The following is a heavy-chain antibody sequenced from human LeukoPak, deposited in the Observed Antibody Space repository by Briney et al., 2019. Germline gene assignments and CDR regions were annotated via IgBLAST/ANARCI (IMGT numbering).Heavy chain of an antibody. Sequence: ASVKVSCKPSGYTFTVNYLHWVRQAPGQGLEWVGWMNPNSGVTVYAQNFQGRVTMTRDTSISTAYMELSSLTSGDTAVYYCTRGAGTSWFDYWGQGSLVTVSS. J-gene: IGHJ4*02. CDR3: TRGAGTSWFDY. CDR1: GYTFTVNY. D-gene: IGHD2-2*01. CDR2: MNPNSGVT. V-gene: IGHV1-2*02.